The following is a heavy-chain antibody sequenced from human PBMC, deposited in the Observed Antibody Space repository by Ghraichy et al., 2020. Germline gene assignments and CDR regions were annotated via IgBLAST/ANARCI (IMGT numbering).Heavy chain of an antibody. D-gene: IGHD6-6*01. CDR2: MYYTGST. Sequence: SETLSLTCTVSGGSISRYYWNWIRQPPGKGLEWIGNMYYTGSTNYNPSLKSRVTISIDTSKNQFSLKLRSVTAADTAVYYCARVVAARLIDQAFDYWGQGTLVTVSS. V-gene: IGHV4-59*01. CDR1: GGSISRYY. J-gene: IGHJ4*02. CDR3: ARVVAARLIDQAFDY.